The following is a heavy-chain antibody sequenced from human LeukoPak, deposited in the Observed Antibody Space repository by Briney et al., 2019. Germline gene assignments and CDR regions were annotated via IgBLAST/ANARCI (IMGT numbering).Heavy chain of an antibody. CDR2: IIPIFGTA. D-gene: IGHD1-7*01. CDR3: ARYAGTAGGDPKFDY. CDR1: GGTFSSYA. Sequence: ASVKVSCKASGGTFSSYAISWVRQAPGQGLEWMGGIIPIFGTANYAQKFQGRVTITTDESTSTAYMELSSLRSEDTAVYYCARYAGTAGGDPKFDYWGQGTLVTVSS. V-gene: IGHV1-69*05. J-gene: IGHJ4*02.